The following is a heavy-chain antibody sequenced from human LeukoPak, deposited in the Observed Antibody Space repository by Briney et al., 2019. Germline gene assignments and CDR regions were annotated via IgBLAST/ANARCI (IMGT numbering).Heavy chain of an antibody. V-gene: IGHV3-9*01. CDR3: ARDLVWFGEPKGYYNYMDV. CDR2: ISWNSGSI. J-gene: IGHJ6*03. CDR1: GFTFDDYA. D-gene: IGHD3-10*01. Sequence: GGSLRLSCAASGFTFDDYAMHWVRQAPGKGLEWVSGISWNSGSIGYADSVKGRFTISRDNAKNSLYLQMNTLRAEDTAVYYCARDLVWFGEPKGYYNYMDVWGKGTTVTVSS.